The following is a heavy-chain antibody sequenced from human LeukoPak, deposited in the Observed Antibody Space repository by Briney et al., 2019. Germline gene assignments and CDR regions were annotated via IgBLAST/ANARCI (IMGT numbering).Heavy chain of an antibody. V-gene: IGHV4-4*07. CDR3: ARGVGVSGWSHYYYYMDV. D-gene: IGHD6-19*01. CDR1: GGSISSYY. J-gene: IGHJ6*03. Sequence: PSETLSPTCTVSGGSISSYYWSWIRQPAGKGLEWIGRIYTSGSTNYNPSLKSRVTMSVDTSKNQFSLKLSSVTAADTAVYYCARGVGVSGWSHYYYYMDVWGKGTTVTISS. CDR2: IYTSGST.